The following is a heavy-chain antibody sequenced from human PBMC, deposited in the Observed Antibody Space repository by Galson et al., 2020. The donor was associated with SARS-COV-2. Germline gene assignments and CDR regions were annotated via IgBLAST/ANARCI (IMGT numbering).Heavy chain of an antibody. Sequence: SETLSLTCTVSGGSISSYYWSWIRQPPGKGLEWIGYIYYSGSTNYNPSLKSRVTISVDTSKNQFSLKLSSVTAADTAVYYCAREVRGYYDSLTGYQNYYYYYYMDVWGKGTTVTVSS. CDR1: GGSISSYY. V-gene: IGHV4-59*01. CDR3: AREVRGYYDSLTGYQNYYYYYYMDV. D-gene: IGHD3-9*01. J-gene: IGHJ6*03. CDR2: IYYSGST.